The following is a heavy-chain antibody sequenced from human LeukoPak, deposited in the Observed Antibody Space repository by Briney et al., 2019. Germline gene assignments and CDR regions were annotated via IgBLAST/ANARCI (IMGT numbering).Heavy chain of an antibody. CDR1: GFAFSSRS. Sequence: PGGSLRLSCAASGFAFSSRSMNWVRQAPGKGLEWVSSISSSSNYIEYADSVKGRFTISRDNSKNTLYLQMNSLRAEDTAVYYCAKALYYDSSGYYAAAFDIWGQGTMVTVSS. CDR2: ISSSSNYI. CDR3: AKALYYDSSGYYAAAFDI. J-gene: IGHJ3*02. D-gene: IGHD3-22*01. V-gene: IGHV3-21*04.